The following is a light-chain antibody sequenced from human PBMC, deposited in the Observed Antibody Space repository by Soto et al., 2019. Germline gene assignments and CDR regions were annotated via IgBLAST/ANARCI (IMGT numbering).Light chain of an antibody. J-gene: IGKJ5*01. Sequence: EIVLTQSPATLSLSPGERATLSCRASQSVSSFLVWYQQKPGQAPRLLIYDASNRATGIPARFSGSGSGTDFTLTISSLEPEDFVVYYSQQRSYWPPYTFGQGTRLEIK. CDR2: DAS. V-gene: IGKV3-11*01. CDR1: QSVSSF. CDR3: QQRSYWPPYT.